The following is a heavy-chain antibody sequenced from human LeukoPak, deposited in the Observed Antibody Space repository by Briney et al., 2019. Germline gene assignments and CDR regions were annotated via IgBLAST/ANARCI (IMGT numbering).Heavy chain of an antibody. V-gene: IGHV3-48*01. CDR3: ARESYGGDYYMDV. CDR1: GFTFSSYG. J-gene: IGHJ6*03. D-gene: IGHD3-10*01. Sequence: GGSLRLSCTASGFTFSSYGMHWVRQAPGRGLEWVSFISTSGSTINYADSVKGRFTISRDNAKNSLYLQMNSLRAEDTAVFYCARESYGGDYYMDVWGKGTTVTVSS. CDR2: ISTSGSTI.